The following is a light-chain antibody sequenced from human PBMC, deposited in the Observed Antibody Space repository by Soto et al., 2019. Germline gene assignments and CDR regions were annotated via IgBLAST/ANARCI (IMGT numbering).Light chain of an antibody. CDR2: EVT. CDR1: SSDVGGYNY. Sequence: QSALTQPPSASGSPGQSVTISCTGTSSDVGGYNYVSWYQQHPGKAPKPVIFEVTKRPSGVPDRFSGSKSGNTASLTVSGLQAEDEADYSCASYAANNNLVFGGGTKLTVL. J-gene: IGLJ2*01. CDR3: ASYAANNNLV. V-gene: IGLV2-8*01.